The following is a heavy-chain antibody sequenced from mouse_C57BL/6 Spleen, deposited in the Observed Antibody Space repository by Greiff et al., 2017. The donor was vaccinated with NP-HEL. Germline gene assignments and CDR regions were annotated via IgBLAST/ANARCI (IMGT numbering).Heavy chain of an antibody. CDR2: IYPGDGDT. CDR3: ANDEVDY. CDR1: GYAFSSSW. D-gene: IGHD2-12*01. Sequence: VQLQESGPELVKPGASVKISCKASGYAFSSSWMNWVKQRPGKGLEWIGRIYPGDGDTNYNGKFKGKATLTADKSSSTAYMQLSSLTSEDSAVYFCANDEVDYWGQGTTLTVSS. J-gene: IGHJ2*01. V-gene: IGHV1-82*01.